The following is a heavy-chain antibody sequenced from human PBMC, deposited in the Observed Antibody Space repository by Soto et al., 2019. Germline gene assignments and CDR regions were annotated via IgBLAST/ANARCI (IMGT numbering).Heavy chain of an antibody. CDR2: ISAYDGQT. V-gene: IGHV1-18*01. J-gene: IGHJ4*02. CDR3: ARVWYYDSSGYYAFDY. CDR1: GDGFSNYG. D-gene: IGHD3-22*01. Sequence: GASVKVSCKASGDGFSNYGFSWVRQAPGQGLEWLGWISAYDGQTNYTKKFQGRVTMTTDTSSSTAFMALRSLRSDDTAVYYCARVWYYDSSGYYAFDYWGLGTLVTVSS.